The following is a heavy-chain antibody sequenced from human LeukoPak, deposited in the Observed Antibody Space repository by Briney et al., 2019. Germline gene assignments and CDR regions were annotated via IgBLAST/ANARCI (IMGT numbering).Heavy chain of an antibody. V-gene: IGHV4-34*01. D-gene: IGHD2-15*01. CDR1: GGSFSGYY. CDR2: INHSGST. J-gene: IGHJ4*01. CDR3: ARACSGGSCNVGFDD. Sequence: SETLSLTCAVYGGSFSGYYWSWIRQPPGKGLEWIGEINHSGSTNYNPSLKSRVTISGDTSKNQFSPKLSSVTAADTAVYYWARACSGGSCNVGFDDWDQGTLVTVSS.